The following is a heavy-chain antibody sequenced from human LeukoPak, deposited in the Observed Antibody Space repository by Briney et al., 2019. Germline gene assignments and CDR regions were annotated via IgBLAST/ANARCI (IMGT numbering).Heavy chain of an antibody. Sequence: AGGSPRLSCAASGFTFISFAMSWVRQAPGKGLDWVSGLTGNGRSTYYADSVKGRFTISRDNSKNTVYLQMNSLRAEDTAVYYCAQTSYHESRDYYSFYSGMAVWGLGTTVTVSS. CDR2: LTGNGRST. CDR1: GFTFISFA. CDR3: AQTSYHESRDYYSFYSGMAV. J-gene: IGHJ6*02. V-gene: IGHV3-23*01. D-gene: IGHD3-22*01.